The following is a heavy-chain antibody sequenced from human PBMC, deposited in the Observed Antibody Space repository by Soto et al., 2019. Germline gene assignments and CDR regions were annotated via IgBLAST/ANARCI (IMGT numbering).Heavy chain of an antibody. J-gene: IGHJ4*02. CDR2: FDPEEGEI. V-gene: IGHV1-24*01. D-gene: IGHD3-16*01. Sequence: AASVKVSCKVAGHSLTDLYMHWVRQGPGRGLEWLGGFDPEEGEIIYAQNFQGRIRLTEDTSTDTAFMELNSLKSEDTAIYYCATTRTTYVYDFDSWGQGTLVTVSS. CDR1: GHSLTDLY. CDR3: ATTRTTYVYDFDS.